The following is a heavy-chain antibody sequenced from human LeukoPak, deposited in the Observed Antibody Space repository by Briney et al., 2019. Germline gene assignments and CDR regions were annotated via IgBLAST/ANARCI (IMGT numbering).Heavy chain of an antibody. CDR2: ISGSGGST. CDR3: AKAGSSWFYFDY. D-gene: IGHD6-13*01. J-gene: IGHJ4*02. V-gene: IGHV3-23*01. CDR1: GFTFSSYE. Sequence: GGSLRLSCAASGFTFSSYEMNWVRQAPGKGLEWVSAISGSGGSTYYADSVKGRFTISRDNSKNTLYLQMNSLRAEDTAVYYCAKAGSSWFYFDYWGQGTLVTVSS.